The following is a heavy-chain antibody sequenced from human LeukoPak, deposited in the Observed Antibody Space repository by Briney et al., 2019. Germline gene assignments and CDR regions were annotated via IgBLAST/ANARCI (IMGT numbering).Heavy chain of an antibody. CDR3: VNYYHRSGYFSDY. Sequence: SETLSLTRAVYGGSFSAYYWGWIRQPPGKGLEWIGEINHSGNTKYNPSLKSRVTISVDTSKNQFSLKLSSVTAADTAVYYCVNYYHRSGYFSDYWGQGTLVTVSS. J-gene: IGHJ4*02. D-gene: IGHD3-22*01. CDR2: INHSGNT. CDR1: GGSFSAYY. V-gene: IGHV4-34*01.